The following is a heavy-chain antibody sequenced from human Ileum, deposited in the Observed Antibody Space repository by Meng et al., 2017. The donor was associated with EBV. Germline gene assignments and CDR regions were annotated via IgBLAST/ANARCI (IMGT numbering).Heavy chain of an antibody. CDR1: GYTFSDHY. J-gene: IGHJ5*02. V-gene: IGHV1-2*05. CDR2: INPNGGGT. Sequence: QGQLVHAGAEVKQPGASVKVSCKTSGYTFSDHYLYWVRQVPGQGLEWMGRINPNGGGTLYAQKFRGRVTMTRDMSNSTVFMELSRLRSDDTGIYYCARDSEKLLGWFDPWGQGTLVTVSS. D-gene: IGHD6-19*01. CDR3: ARDSEKLLGWFDP.